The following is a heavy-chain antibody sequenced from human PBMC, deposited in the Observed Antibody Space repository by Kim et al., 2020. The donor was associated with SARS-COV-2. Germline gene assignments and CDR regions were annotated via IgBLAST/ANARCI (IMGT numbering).Heavy chain of an antibody. V-gene: IGHV4-39*07. D-gene: IGHD2-21*02. CDR3: ARETIVVVTGGAHYFDY. CDR1: GGSISSSSYY. Sequence: SETLSLTCTVSGGSISSSSYYWGWIRQPPGKGLEWIGSIYYSGSTYYNPSLKSRVTISVDTSKNQFSLKLSSVTAADTAVYYCARETIVVVTGGAHYFDYWGQGTLVTVSS. CDR2: IYYSGST. J-gene: IGHJ4*02.